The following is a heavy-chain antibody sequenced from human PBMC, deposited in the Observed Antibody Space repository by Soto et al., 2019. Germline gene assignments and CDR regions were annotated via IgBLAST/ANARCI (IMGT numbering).Heavy chain of an antibody. D-gene: IGHD5-18*01. Sequence: QVHLVQSGAEVKKPGSSVTVSCKASGGTFSTHAISWVRQVPGQGLEWMGGIIPMFGTPNYAHKFQGRFSITAEEATTTAYMELSSLRSDDTAFVYGAREGGYSDGLSRGHPFDPWGPGTLVTVSS. CDR2: IIPMFGTP. V-gene: IGHV1-69*01. CDR1: GGTFSTHA. J-gene: IGHJ5*02. CDR3: AREGGYSDGLSRGHPFDP.